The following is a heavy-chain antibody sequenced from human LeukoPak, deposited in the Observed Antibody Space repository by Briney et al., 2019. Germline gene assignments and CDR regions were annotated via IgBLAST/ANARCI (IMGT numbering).Heavy chain of an antibody. CDR2: INHSGST. V-gene: IGHV4-34*01. D-gene: IGHD3-10*01. J-gene: IGHJ4*02. CDR3: ASHRGVHDY. CDR1: GGSFSGYY. Sequence: KAPETLSLTCAVYGGSFSGYYWSWIRQLPGKGLEWIGEINHSGSTNYNPSLKSRVTISVDTSKNQFSLKLSSVTAADTAVYYCASHRGVHDYWGQGTLVTVSS.